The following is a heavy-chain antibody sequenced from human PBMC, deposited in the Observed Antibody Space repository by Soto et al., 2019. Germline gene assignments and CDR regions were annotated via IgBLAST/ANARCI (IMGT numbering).Heavy chain of an antibody. D-gene: IGHD6-6*01. J-gene: IGHJ5*02. V-gene: IGHV6-1*01. CDR3: ARLVGNSWLDH. Sequence: QVQLQQSGPGLVKPSQTLSLTCAISGDSVSSNDAGWNWIRQSPSRGLEWLGRTYYRSIWQTEYAVSVKGRMTINPVASKNQFSLQLNSVTPEEPAMYYCARLVGNSWLDHWGQGTLVTVSA. CDR2: TYYRSIWQT. CDR1: GDSVSSNDAG.